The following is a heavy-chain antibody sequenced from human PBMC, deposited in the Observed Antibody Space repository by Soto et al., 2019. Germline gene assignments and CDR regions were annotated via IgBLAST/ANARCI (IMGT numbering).Heavy chain of an antibody. CDR1: GGTFSSYA. V-gene: IGHV1-69*12. Sequence: QVQLVQSGAEVKKPGSSVKVSCKASGGTFSSYAISWVRQAPGQGLEWMGGIIPIFGTANYAQKFPGRVTITADESTSTDNMELSSLRSEDTAVYYCARETGGAGNDDGMDVWGQGTTVTVSS. CDR2: IIPIFGTA. CDR3: ARETGGAGNDDGMDV. J-gene: IGHJ6*02. D-gene: IGHD1-1*01.